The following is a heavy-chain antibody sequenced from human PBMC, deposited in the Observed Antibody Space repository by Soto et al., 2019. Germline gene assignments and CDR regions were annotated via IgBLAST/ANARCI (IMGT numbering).Heavy chain of an antibody. J-gene: IGHJ4*02. Sequence: PSETMSLSCTVSGGSISSYYWSWIRQPPGKELQYIGYIYYSGSTNYNPSLKSRVTISDDTSTNQCSLTLTSVTAADTAVYYCARSKTTVTTSDYWVQGTPVTVSS. CDR2: IYYSGST. CDR3: ARSKTTVTTSDY. CDR1: GGSISSYY. V-gene: IGHV4-59*08. D-gene: IGHD4-17*01.